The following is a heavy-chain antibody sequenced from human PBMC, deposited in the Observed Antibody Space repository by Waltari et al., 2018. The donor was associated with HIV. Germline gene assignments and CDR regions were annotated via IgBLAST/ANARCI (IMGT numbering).Heavy chain of an antibody. V-gene: IGHV3-7*01. CDR1: GFTFSSHW. CDR2: IKPDGSET. Sequence: AASGFTFSSHWMRWVRQAPGKGLEWVANIKPDGSETYYVDSVKGRFTISRDNAKTSLYLQMNSLRAEDTAVYFCAREYFYESSGYYYRSTFDYWGQGTLVTVSS. J-gene: IGHJ4*02. CDR3: AREYFYESSGYYYRSTFDY. D-gene: IGHD3-22*01.